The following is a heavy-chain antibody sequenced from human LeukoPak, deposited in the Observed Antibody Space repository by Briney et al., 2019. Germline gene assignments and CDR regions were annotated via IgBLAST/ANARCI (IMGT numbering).Heavy chain of an antibody. J-gene: IGHJ4*02. CDR3: ARDLAFSRLDY. V-gene: IGHV3-7*01. D-gene: IGHD2/OR15-2a*01. CDR1: GFIFTSNR. Sequence: GGSLRLSCAASGFIFTSNRMNWVRQAPGKGLEWVANIKHDGSEQIYVDSVKGRFTISRDNARNSLYLQMDSLRVEDTAFYYCARDLAFSRLDYWGQGVLVTISS. CDR2: IKHDGSEQ.